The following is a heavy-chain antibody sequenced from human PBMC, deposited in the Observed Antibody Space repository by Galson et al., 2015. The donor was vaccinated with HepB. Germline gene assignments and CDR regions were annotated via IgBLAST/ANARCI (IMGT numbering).Heavy chain of an antibody. V-gene: IGHV3-21*01. CDR2: ISSSSSYI. CDR3: AGGIAVAGTRFHY. D-gene: IGHD6-19*01. Sequence: SLRLSCAASGFTFSSYSMNWVRQAPGKGLEWVSSISSSSSYIYYADSVKGRFTISRDNAKNSLYLQMNSLRAEDTAVYYCAGGIAVAGTRFHYWGQGTLVTVSS. J-gene: IGHJ4*02. CDR1: GFTFSSYS.